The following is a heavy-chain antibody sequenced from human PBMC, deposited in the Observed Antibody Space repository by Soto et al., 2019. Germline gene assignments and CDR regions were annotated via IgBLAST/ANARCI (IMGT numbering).Heavy chain of an antibody. CDR1: GFTFSSYG. D-gene: IGHD2-15*01. Sequence: GGSLRLSCAASGFTFSSYGTHWVRQAPGKGLEWVAVIWYDGSNKYYADSVKGRFTISRDNSKNTLYLQMNSLRAEDTAVYYCAKDRYGYWCGGSCYIDAFDIWGQGTMVTVAS. V-gene: IGHV3-33*06. CDR2: IWYDGSNK. J-gene: IGHJ3*02. CDR3: AKDRYGYWCGGSCYIDAFDI.